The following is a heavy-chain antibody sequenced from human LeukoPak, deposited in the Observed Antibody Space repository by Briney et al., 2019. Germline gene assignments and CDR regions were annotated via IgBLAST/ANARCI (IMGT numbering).Heavy chain of an antibody. D-gene: IGHD4-17*01. CDR3: ARGKIGYYGDYVGY. Sequence: GGSLRLSCAASGFTFSSYDMNWVRQAPGKGLEWVSYISTISSTKYYADSVKGRFTISRDNAKNSLYLQMNSLRDEDTAVYYCARGKIGYYGDYVGYWGQGTLVTVSS. CDR1: GFTFSSYD. V-gene: IGHV3-48*02. CDR2: ISTISSTK. J-gene: IGHJ4*02.